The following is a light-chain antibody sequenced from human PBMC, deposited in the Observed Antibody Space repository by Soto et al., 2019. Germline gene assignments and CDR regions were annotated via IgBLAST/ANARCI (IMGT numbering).Light chain of an antibody. Sequence: LTQPASVSGSPGQSITISCTGTSSGVGGFNSVSWYQLRPGTAPKLILYDVVDRPSGVSYRFSGSKSGNTASLTISGLQAADEADYFCSSYTSTMTNVFGSGTKVTVL. CDR3: SSYTSTMTNV. CDR1: SSGVGGFNS. V-gene: IGLV2-14*03. J-gene: IGLJ1*01. CDR2: DVV.